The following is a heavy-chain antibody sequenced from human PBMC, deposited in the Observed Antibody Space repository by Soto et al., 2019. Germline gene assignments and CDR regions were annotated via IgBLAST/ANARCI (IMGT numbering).Heavy chain of an antibody. Sequence: QVQLVESGGGVVQPGRSLRLSCAASGFTFNSYAMHWVRQAPGKGLEWVAVISYDGGNKYYADSVNGRFTISRDNSKNTLYLQMNSLRAEDTAVYYCARDPGSGWPPFDYWGQGTLVTVSS. CDR3: ARDPGSGWPPFDY. D-gene: IGHD6-19*01. J-gene: IGHJ4*02. CDR1: GFTFNSYA. V-gene: IGHV3-30-3*01. CDR2: ISYDGGNK.